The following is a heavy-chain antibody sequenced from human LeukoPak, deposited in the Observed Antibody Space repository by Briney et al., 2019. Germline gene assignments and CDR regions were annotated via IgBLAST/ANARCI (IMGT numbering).Heavy chain of an antibody. J-gene: IGHJ6*02. CDR3: ARELGYCSSTSCLVEGKEYYYYSMDV. CDR1: GFTFDDYG. V-gene: IGHV3-43*02. CDR2: ISGDGGST. Sequence: GGSLRLSCEASGFTFDDYGMHWVRQAPGKGLEWVSLISGDGGSTYHADSVKGRFTISRDNSKNTLYLQMNSLRAEDTAVYYCARELGYCSSTSCLVEGKEYYYYSMDVWGQGTTVTVSS. D-gene: IGHD2-2*01.